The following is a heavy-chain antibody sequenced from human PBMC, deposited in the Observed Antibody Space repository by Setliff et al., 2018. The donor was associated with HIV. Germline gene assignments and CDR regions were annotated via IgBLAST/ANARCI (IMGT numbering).Heavy chain of an antibody. CDR2: ISGSRGST. J-gene: IGHJ4*02. CDR1: GFTFSSYA. CDR3: ARAKTSGTYYGWSY. D-gene: IGHD1-26*01. Sequence: PGGSLRLSCAASGFTFSSYAMSWVRQAPGKGLEWVSAISGSRGSTFYADSVKGRFTISRDNSKNTLYLQMNSLRVEDTAVYYCARAKTSGTYYGWSYWGQGTLVTVS. V-gene: IGHV3-23*01.